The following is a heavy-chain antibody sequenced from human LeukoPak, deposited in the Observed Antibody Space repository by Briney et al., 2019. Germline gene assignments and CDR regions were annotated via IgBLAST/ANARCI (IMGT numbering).Heavy chain of an antibody. V-gene: IGHV3-74*01. CDR1: GFTFSSYW. J-gene: IGHJ4*02. Sequence: PGGSLGLSCAASGFTFSSYWMQWVRDAPGKGLVWVSRIESDGRSTSYADSVKGRFTISRENAKNTLYLQMNSLRAEDTAVYYCARGWEQLDYWGQGTLVTVSS. CDR3: ARGWEQLDY. D-gene: IGHD1-26*01. CDR2: IESDGRST.